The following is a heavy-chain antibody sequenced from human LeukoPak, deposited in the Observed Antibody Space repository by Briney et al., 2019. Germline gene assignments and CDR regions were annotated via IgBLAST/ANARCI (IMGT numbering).Heavy chain of an antibody. Sequence: GGSLRLSCAASGFTFSSYAMSWVRQAPGKGLEWVSAISGSGGSTYYADSVKGRFTISRDNSKNTLYLQMNSLRAEDTAVYYCARSYTGSIAVVAGPEFDYWGQGTLVTVSS. CDR2: ISGSGGST. D-gene: IGHD2-21*01. V-gene: IGHV3-23*01. CDR3: ARSYTGSIAVVAGPEFDY. CDR1: GFTFSSYA. J-gene: IGHJ4*02.